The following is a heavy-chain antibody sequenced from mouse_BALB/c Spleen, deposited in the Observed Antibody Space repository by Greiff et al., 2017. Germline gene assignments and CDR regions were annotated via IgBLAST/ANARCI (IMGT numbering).Heavy chain of an antibody. CDR1: GFTFSCFA. Sequence: EVQVVESGGGLVKPGGSLKLSCAASGFTFSCFAMFWVRQPPEKRLEWVAEISSVGSYTNYPDTVTGRFTISSNNAKNTLYREMSSQRTEDTAIYYCARRYDGRAMDYWGQGTSVNVSS. J-gene: IGHJ4*01. V-gene: IGHV5-9-4*01. D-gene: IGHD2-3*01. CDR3: ARRYDGRAMDY. CDR2: ISSVGSYT.